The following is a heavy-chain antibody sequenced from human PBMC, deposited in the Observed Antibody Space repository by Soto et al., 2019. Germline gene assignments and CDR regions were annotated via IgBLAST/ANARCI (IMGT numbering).Heavy chain of an antibody. Sequence: GPLRLSCATAGLTFSNYGMHWVRQAPGQGLVWVSRISNDGTITDYADSVKRRFTVSRDNAKNTQSLHMDSLRSEDTAVYFCAGAVDYFFWSGPPHYGMDFWGQATSGT. CDR3: AGAVDYFFWSGPPHYGMDF. V-gene: IGHV3-74*01. D-gene: IGHD3-3*01. J-gene: IGHJ6*02. CDR2: ISNDGTIT. CDR1: GLTFSNYG.